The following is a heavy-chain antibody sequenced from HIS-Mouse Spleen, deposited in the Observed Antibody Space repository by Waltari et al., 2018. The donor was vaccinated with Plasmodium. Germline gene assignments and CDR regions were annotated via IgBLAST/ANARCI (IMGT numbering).Heavy chain of an antibody. CDR2: IYSGGST. D-gene: IGHD2-15*01. J-gene: IGHJ3*02. Sequence: MSWVRQAPGKGLEWVSVIYSGGSTYYADSVKGRFTISRDNSKNTLYLQMNSLRAEDTAVYYCARGYCSGGSCYSAFDIWGQGTMVTVSS. V-gene: IGHV3-66*01. CDR3: ARGYCSGGSCYSAFDI.